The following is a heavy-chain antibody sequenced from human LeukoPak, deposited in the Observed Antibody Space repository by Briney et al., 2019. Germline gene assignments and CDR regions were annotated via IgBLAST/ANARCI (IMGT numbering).Heavy chain of an antibody. CDR3: ARVGALGGHDF. J-gene: IGHJ4*02. CDR1: GGSISSSNW. D-gene: IGHD1-26*01. Sequence: PSETLSLTCAVSGGSISSSNWWSWVRQPPGKGLEWIGEIYHSGNTNYNPPLKSRVTISLDKSKNQFSLKLNSVTAADTAFYYCARVGALGGHDFWGQGSLVTVSS. CDR2: IYHSGNT. V-gene: IGHV4-4*02.